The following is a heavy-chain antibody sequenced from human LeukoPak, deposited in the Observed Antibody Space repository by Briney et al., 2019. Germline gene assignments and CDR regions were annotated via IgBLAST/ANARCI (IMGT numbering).Heavy chain of an antibody. Sequence: ASVKVSCKASGYTFTNYDINWVRQATGQGLEWMGWMNPNSGNTGYAQKFQDRVTMTRNTSISTAYMELSSLRSEDTAVYYCASLKNYYDSSGNLVTDAFDIWGQGTMVTVSS. J-gene: IGHJ3*02. CDR1: GYTFTNYD. D-gene: IGHD3-22*01. CDR3: ASLKNYYDSSGNLVTDAFDI. CDR2: MNPNSGNT. V-gene: IGHV1-8*01.